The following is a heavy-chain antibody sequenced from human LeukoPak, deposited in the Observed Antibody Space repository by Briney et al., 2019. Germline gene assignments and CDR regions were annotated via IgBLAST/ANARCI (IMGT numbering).Heavy chain of an antibody. V-gene: IGHV4-30-2*01. Sequence: SETLSLTCAVSGGSISSGGYSWSWIRQPPGKGLEWIGYIYHSGSTYYNPSLKSRVTISVDRYKNQFSLKLSSVTAADTAVYYCASSSGYDLGYYFDYWGQGTLVTVSS. CDR3: ASSSGYDLGYYFDY. CDR2: IYHSGST. D-gene: IGHD5-12*01. CDR1: GGSISSGGYS. J-gene: IGHJ4*02.